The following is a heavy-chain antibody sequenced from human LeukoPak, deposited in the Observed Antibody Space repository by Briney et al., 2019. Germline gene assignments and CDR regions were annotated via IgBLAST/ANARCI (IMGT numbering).Heavy chain of an antibody. D-gene: IGHD5-24*01. CDR2: ISSSSSTI. CDR1: GFTFSSYS. J-gene: IGHJ4*02. Sequence: GGSLRLSCAASGFTFSSYSMNWVRQAPGKGLEWVSYISSSSSTIYYADSVKGRFTISRDNAKNSLYLQMNSLRAEDTAVYYCARDQNGLIDYWGQGTLVTVSS. V-gene: IGHV3-48*04. CDR3: ARDQNGLIDY.